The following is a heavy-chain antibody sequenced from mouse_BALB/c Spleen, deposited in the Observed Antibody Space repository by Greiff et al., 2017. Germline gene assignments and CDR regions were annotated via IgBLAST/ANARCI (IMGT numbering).Heavy chain of an antibody. CDR2: IWGDGST. V-gene: IGHV2-6-7*01. D-gene: IGHD2-1*01. Sequence: VQRVESGPGLVAPSQSLSITCTVSGFSLTGYGVNWVRQPPGKGLEWLGMIWGDGSTDYNSALKSRLSISKDNSKSQVFLKMNSLQTDDTARYYCARVGIYYGNYGAMDYWGQGTSVTVSS. CDR3: ARVGIYYGNYGAMDY. J-gene: IGHJ4*01. CDR1: GFSLTGYG.